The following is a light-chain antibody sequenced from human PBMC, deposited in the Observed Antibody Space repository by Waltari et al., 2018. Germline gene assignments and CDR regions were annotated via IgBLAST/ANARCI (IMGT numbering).Light chain of an antibody. Sequence: QSALTQPASVSGSPGQSSTISCTGTSNDVGDFNFASCYQQDPGKAPKLMLYDVTKRPSGVSNRFSGSKSGNTASLTISGLQAEDEADYYCCSYTSSSTYIFGTGTKITVL. V-gene: IGLV2-14*01. J-gene: IGLJ1*01. CDR1: SNDVGDFNF. CDR3: CSYTSSSTYI. CDR2: DVT.